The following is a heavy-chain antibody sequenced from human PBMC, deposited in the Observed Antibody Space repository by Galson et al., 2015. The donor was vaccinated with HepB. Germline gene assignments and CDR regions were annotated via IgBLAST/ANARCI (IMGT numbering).Heavy chain of an antibody. CDR1: GYSFSDYY. J-gene: IGHJ4*02. D-gene: IGHD2-21*01. Sequence: SVKVSCKASGYSFSDYYIHWVRQAPGQGLEWMGWINANSGDTNYAQKFQGRVTMTRDTSISTAYMDLSRLASDDTAVYYCARDPQSRIWDLDYWGQGTLVTVSS. CDR3: ARDPQSRIWDLDY. CDR2: INANSGDT. V-gene: IGHV1-2*02.